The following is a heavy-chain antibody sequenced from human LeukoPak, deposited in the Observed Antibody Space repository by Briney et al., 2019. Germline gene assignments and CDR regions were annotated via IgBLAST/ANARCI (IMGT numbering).Heavy chain of an antibody. CDR1: GGTFSSYT. V-gene: IGHV1-69*02. D-gene: IGHD3-22*01. Sequence: SVKVSCKASGGTFSSYTISWVRQAPGHGLEWMGRIIPILGIANYAQKFQGRVTITADKSTSTAYMELSSLGSEDTAVYYCARGDDSSGYYHFDYWGQGTLVTVSS. CDR2: IIPILGIA. J-gene: IGHJ4*02. CDR3: ARGDDSSGYYHFDY.